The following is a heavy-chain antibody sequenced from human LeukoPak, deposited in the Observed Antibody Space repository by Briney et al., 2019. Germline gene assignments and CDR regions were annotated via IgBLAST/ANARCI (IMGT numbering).Heavy chain of an antibody. V-gene: IGHV3-30-3*01. D-gene: IGHD3-22*01. Sequence: GGSLRLSCAASGFTFKTYAMHWVRQAPGKGLEWVAVTSYDGSDTYHADSVKGRFTISRDNYKNTLHRQLNSLRPDDTAVYYCAREIYDTSGYNYLANNAFDIWGQGTLVTVSS. CDR1: GFTFKTYA. J-gene: IGHJ3*02. CDR3: AREIYDTSGYNYLANNAFDI. CDR2: TSYDGSDT.